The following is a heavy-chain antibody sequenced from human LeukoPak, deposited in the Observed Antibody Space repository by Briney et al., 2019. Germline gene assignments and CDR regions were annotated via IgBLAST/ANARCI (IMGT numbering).Heavy chain of an antibody. V-gene: IGHV4-34*01. CDR3: ARILTTLGIRRAFDI. Sequence: PSETLSLTCAVYGGSSSGYYWSWIRQPPGKGLEWIGEINHSGSTNYNPSLKSRVTISVDTSKNQFSLKLSSVTAANTAVYYCARILTTLGIRRAFDIWGQGTMVTVSS. D-gene: IGHD4-17*01. J-gene: IGHJ3*02. CDR1: GGSSSGYY. CDR2: INHSGST.